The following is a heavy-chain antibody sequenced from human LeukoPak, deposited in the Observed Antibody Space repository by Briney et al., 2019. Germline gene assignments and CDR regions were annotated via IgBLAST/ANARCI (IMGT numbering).Heavy chain of an antibody. CDR2: ISISGDVT. V-gene: IGHV3-23*01. CDR3: ANEEVPNDY. Sequence: PGGSLRLSCAVYGFTFSSHAMTWVRQAPGKGLEWVSGISISGDVTYYADSVQGRFIISRDNSKNTVYLQMDSLRVDDTAVYYCANEEVPNDYWGQGTLVTVSS. CDR1: GFTFSSHA. D-gene: IGHD4/OR15-4a*01. J-gene: IGHJ4*02.